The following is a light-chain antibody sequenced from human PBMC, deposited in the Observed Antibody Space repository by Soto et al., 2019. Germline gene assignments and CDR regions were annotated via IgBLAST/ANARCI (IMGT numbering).Light chain of an antibody. CDR1: DSISPW. Sequence: DIQMTQSPSTMAASVGDRVTITCRASDSISPWVAWYQQKPGKAPKVLIYKASSLESGVPSRFSGSGSGTEFTLTISSLQPDDFATYYCQQYNSLWTFGQGTKVDIK. J-gene: IGKJ1*01. V-gene: IGKV1-5*03. CDR3: QQYNSLWT. CDR2: KAS.